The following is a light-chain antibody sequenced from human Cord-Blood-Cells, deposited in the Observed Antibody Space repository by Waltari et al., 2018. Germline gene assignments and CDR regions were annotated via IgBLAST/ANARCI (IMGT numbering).Light chain of an antibody. V-gene: IGKV3-20*01. CDR2: GAS. Sequence: EIVLTQSPGTLSLSPGERATLSCRASQRVSSSYLAGYQQKPGQAPRLLIYGASSRATGIPDRFSGSGSGTDFTLTISRLETEDFAVYYCQQYGSSPRTFGQGTKVEIK. J-gene: IGKJ1*01. CDR1: QRVSSSY. CDR3: QQYGSSPRT.